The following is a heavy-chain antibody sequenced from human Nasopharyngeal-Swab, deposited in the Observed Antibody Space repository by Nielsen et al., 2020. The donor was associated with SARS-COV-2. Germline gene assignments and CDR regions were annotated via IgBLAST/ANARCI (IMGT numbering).Heavy chain of an antibody. D-gene: IGHD2-8*01. V-gene: IGHV3-21*01. Sequence: GESLKISCVASGFTFSSYSMNWVRQAPGKGLEWVSSISSSSSYIYYADSVKGRFTISRDNAKNSLYLQMNSLRAEDTAVYYCARDKECTNGVCYPIDYWGQGTLVTVSS. J-gene: IGHJ4*02. CDR2: ISSSSSYI. CDR3: ARDKECTNGVCYPIDY. CDR1: GFTFSSYS.